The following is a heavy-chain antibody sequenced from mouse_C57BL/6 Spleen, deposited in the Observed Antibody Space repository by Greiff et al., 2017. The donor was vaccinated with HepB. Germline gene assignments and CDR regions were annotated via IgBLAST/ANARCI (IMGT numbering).Heavy chain of an antibody. CDR1: GYTFTSYW. D-gene: IGHD2-3*01. Sequence: VQLQQPGAELVRPGTSVKLSCKASGYTFTSYWMHWVKQRPGQGLEWIGVIDPSDSYTNYNQKFKGKATLTVDTSSSTAYMQLSSLTSEDSAVYYCARYDGYYTSSWFAYWGQGTLVTVSA. J-gene: IGHJ3*01. CDR3: ARYDGYYTSSWFAY. V-gene: IGHV1-59*01. CDR2: IDPSDSYT.